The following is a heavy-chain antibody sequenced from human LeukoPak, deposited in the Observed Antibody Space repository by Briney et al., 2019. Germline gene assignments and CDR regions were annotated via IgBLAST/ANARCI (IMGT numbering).Heavy chain of an antibody. CDR3: ARSSVEVAAQIDY. V-gene: IGHV5-51*01. D-gene: IGHD2-15*01. Sequence: GESLQISCQGSGYNFTNYWIGWVRQMPGKGLEWMGIIYPGDSGTRYSPSFQGQVTISADKSISTAYLQWSSLRASDTAMYYCARSSVEVAAQIDYWGRGTLVTVSS. J-gene: IGHJ4*02. CDR2: IYPGDSGT. CDR1: GYNFTNYW.